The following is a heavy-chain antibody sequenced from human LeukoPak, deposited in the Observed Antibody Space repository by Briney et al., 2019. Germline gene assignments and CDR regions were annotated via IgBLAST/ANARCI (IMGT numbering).Heavy chain of an antibody. CDR2: IYYSGST. CDR3: ARLRTTYYFDY. J-gene: IGHJ4*02. Sequence: SETLSLTCTVTGGSISSSSYYWGWIRQPPGKGLEWIGTIYYSGSTYYNPSLKSRVIISVDTSKSQFSLQLSSVTAADTAVYYCARLRTTYYFDYWGQGTLVTVSS. D-gene: IGHD1-1*01. V-gene: IGHV4-39*01. CDR1: GGSISSSSYY.